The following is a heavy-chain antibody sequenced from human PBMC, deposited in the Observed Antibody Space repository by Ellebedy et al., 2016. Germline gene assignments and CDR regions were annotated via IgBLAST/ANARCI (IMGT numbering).Heavy chain of an antibody. Sequence: ASVKVSCKASGYTFTSYDINWVRQATGQGLEWMGWMNPNSGNTGYAQKFQGRVTMTRNTSIRTAYMVLSSLRSEDTAVYYCARGHVRTRGYYYYYMDVWGKGTTVTVSS. CDR3: ARGHVRTRGYYYYYMDV. CDR1: GYTFTSYD. D-gene: IGHD3/OR15-3a*01. J-gene: IGHJ6*03. CDR2: MNPNSGNT. V-gene: IGHV1-8*01.